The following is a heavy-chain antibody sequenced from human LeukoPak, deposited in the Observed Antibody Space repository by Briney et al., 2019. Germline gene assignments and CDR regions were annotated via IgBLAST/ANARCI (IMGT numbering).Heavy chain of an antibody. CDR1: GGSMRSFY. CDR3: ARDDSWSGYDY. Sequence: SETLSLTCSVSGGSMRSFYWSWIRQPAGKGLEWIGRIYPSGNTNYNPSLKSRVTMSTDTSKTQFSLKLSSVTAADTAVYYCARDDSWSGYDYWGQGTLVTVSS. J-gene: IGHJ4*02. D-gene: IGHD3-3*01. V-gene: IGHV4-4*07. CDR2: IYPSGNT.